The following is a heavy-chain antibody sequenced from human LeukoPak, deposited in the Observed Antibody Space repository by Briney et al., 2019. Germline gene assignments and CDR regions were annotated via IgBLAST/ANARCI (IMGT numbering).Heavy chain of an antibody. D-gene: IGHD4-17*01. CDR3: ARTLYGDYGDY. Sequence: ASVKVSCKASGYTFTSYYMHWVRQAPGQGLEWMGWINPNSGGTNYAQKFQGRVTMTRDTSISTAYMELRSLRPDDTAVYYCARTLYGDYGDYWGQGTLVTVSS. V-gene: IGHV1-2*02. J-gene: IGHJ4*02. CDR2: INPNSGGT. CDR1: GYTFTSYY.